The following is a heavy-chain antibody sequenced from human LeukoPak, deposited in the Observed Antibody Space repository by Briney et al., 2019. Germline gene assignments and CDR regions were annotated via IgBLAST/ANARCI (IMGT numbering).Heavy chain of an antibody. CDR1: GGSISSGGYC. D-gene: IGHD5-24*01. CDR3: ARAGHRDGYNSLGY. V-gene: IGHV4-31*03. J-gene: IGHJ4*02. CDR2: IYYSGST. Sequence: PSQTLSLTCTVSGGSISSGGYCWSWIRQHPGKGLEWIGYIYYSGSTYYNPSLKSRVTISVDTSKNQFSLKLSSVTAADTAVYYCARAGHRDGYNSLGYWGQGTLVTVSS.